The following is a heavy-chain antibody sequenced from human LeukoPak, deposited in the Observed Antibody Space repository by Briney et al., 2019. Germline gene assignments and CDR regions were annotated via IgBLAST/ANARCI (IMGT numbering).Heavy chain of an antibody. D-gene: IGHD5-12*01. CDR3: ARGRYSGYDYDY. CDR2: IYYSGST. J-gene: IGHJ4*02. V-gene: IGHV4-59*01. Sequence: KPSETLSLTCTVSGGSISSYYWSWIRQPPGKGLEWIGYIYYSGSTNYNPSLKSRVTISVDTSKNQFSLKLSSVTAADTAVYYCARGRYSGYDYDYWGQGTLVTVSS. CDR1: GGSISSYY.